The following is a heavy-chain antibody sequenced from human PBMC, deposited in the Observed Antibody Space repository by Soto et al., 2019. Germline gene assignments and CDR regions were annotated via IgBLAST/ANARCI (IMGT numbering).Heavy chain of an antibody. Sequence: GESLKISCTASGFTFNNKWMHWVRQAPGKGLVWLSRIDGAAATTNYADSVKGRFTISRDNAKNIVFLHVNGLTDEDTAVYYCARGGAMGVDYWCEGTLVTVSS. D-gene: IGHD1-26*01. CDR2: IDGAAATT. J-gene: IGHJ4*02. CDR3: ARGGAMGVDY. V-gene: IGHV3-74*01. CDR1: GFTFNNKW.